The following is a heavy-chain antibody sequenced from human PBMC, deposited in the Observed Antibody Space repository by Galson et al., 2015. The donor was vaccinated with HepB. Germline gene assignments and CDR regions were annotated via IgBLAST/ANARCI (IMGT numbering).Heavy chain of an antibody. CDR1: GYIFTTYY. Sequence: SVKVSCKASGYIFTTYYIHWVRQAPGQGLEWMGIIIPTGGSTTYAQKFQGRVTMTRDMSTSTVSMELSRLTSADTAVYYCARIPTMYSSYDLWGRGTLVTVSS. D-gene: IGHD6-19*01. V-gene: IGHV1-46*01. CDR3: ARIPTMYSSYDL. CDR2: IIPTGGST. J-gene: IGHJ2*01.